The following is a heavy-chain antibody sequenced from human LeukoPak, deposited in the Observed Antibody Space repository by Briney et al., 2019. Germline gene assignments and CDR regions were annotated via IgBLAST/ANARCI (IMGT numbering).Heavy chain of an antibody. Sequence: ASVKVYCKASGYTFTSYDIKWVRQATGQGLEWMGWMNPNSGNTGYAQKFQGRVTMTRNTSISTAYMELSSLRSEDTAVYYCARGDCSSTSCYAYNWFDAWGQGTLVTVSS. D-gene: IGHD2-2*01. CDR2: MNPNSGNT. CDR3: ARGDCSSTSCYAYNWFDA. J-gene: IGHJ5*02. CDR1: GYTFTSYD. V-gene: IGHV1-8*01.